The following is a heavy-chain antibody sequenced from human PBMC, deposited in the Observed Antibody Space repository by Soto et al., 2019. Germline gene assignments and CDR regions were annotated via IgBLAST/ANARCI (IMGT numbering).Heavy chain of an antibody. Sequence: EVQLVESGGGLVQPGGSLRLSCLASEFTFNTYWMNWVRQAPGRGLEWVANIKDDGSEKNYVDSVKGRFNISRDNAKNSLYLQMNSLRGEDTAVYLWAREWGTPGRGSAVGYYYHYGMDVWGQGTTVTVSS. CDR3: AREWGTPGRGSAVGYYYHYGMDV. V-gene: IGHV3-7*05. D-gene: IGHD6-19*01. CDR1: EFTFNTYW. J-gene: IGHJ6*02. CDR2: IKDDGSEK.